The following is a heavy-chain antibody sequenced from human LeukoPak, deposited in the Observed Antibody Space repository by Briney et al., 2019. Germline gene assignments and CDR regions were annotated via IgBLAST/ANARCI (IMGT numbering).Heavy chain of an antibody. CDR3: ARQGSAYYFDF. J-gene: IGHJ4*02. Sequence: SETLSLTCTVSGGSISTYYWSWIRQPPGKELQWIASVYYSGRTNYSPSLKSRVTISVDTSEKQFSLQLNSVTAADTAVYYCARQGSAYYFDFWGQGLLVTVSS. CDR2: VYYSGRT. D-gene: IGHD2-15*01. V-gene: IGHV4-59*08. CDR1: GGSISTYY.